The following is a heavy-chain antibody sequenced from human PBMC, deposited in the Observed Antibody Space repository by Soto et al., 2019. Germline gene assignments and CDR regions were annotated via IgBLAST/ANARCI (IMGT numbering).Heavy chain of an antibody. CDR3: AADLGTMVRGVITPDY. Sequence: SVKVSCKASGFTFTSSAVQWVRQARGQRLEWIGWIVVGSGNTNYAQKFQERVTITRDMSTSTAYMEPSSLRSEDTAVYYCAADLGTMVRGVITPDYWGQGTLVTVSS. V-gene: IGHV1-58*01. CDR1: GFTFTSSA. J-gene: IGHJ4*02. CDR2: IVVGSGNT. D-gene: IGHD3-10*01.